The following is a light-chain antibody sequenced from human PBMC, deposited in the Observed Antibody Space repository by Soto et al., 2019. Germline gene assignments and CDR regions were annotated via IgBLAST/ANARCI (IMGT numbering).Light chain of an antibody. V-gene: IGKV4-1*01. CDR2: WAS. CDR1: QNVLYSSNNKNY. CDR3: QQYFSSPLT. Sequence: DIVMTQSPDSLAMSLGERATINCKSSQNVLYSSNNKNYLAWYQQKPGQPPKLLIYWASTRESGVPDRFSGSGAATDFTLTISSLQAEDVAVYYCQQYFSSPLTFGGGTKVEIK. J-gene: IGKJ4*02.